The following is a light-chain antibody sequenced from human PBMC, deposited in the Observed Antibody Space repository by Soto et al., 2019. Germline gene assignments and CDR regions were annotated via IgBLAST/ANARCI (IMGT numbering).Light chain of an antibody. CDR1: QSVKTF. CDR2: AAS. V-gene: IGKV1-5*01. CDR3: QQYNSYSCT. Sequence: DIQMTQSPSTLSASVGDRVTISCRASQSVKTFLAWYQQKAREARKLLIYAASSLQSGVPSRFSGSGAGTQFTLTISSVQPDDFANYYCQQYNSYSCTFGQGTQV. J-gene: IGKJ1*01.